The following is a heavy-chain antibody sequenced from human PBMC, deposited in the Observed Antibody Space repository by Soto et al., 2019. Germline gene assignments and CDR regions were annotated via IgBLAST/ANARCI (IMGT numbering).Heavy chain of an antibody. CDR2: INHSGST. Sequence: QVQLQQWGAGLLKPSETLSLTCAVYGGSFSGYYWSWIRQPPGKGLEWIGEINHSGSTNYNPSLKSRVTISVDTSKNQFSLKLSSVTAADTAVYYCARAGREFMITFGGVIVPDFDYWGQGTLVTVSS. V-gene: IGHV4-34*01. J-gene: IGHJ4*02. CDR3: ARAGREFMITFGGVIVPDFDY. CDR1: GGSFSGYY. D-gene: IGHD3-16*02.